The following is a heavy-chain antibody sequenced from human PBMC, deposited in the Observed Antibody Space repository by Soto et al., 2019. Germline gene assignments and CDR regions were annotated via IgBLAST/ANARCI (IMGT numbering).Heavy chain of an antibody. CDR3: ARVVGATRYYYGMDV. Sequence: ASVKVSCKASGGTFSSYAISWVRQAPGQGLEWMGGIIPIFGTANYAQKFQGRVTITADKSTSTAYMELSSLRSEDTAVYYCARVVGATRYYYGMDVWGQGTTVTVSS. J-gene: IGHJ6*02. D-gene: IGHD1-26*01. CDR2: IIPIFGTA. CDR1: GGTFSSYA. V-gene: IGHV1-69*06.